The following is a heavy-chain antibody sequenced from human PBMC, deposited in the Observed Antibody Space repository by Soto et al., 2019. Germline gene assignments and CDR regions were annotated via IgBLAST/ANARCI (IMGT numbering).Heavy chain of an antibody. Sequence: GGSLRLSCAASGFTFTSFAMTWVRQAPGKGLEWVSGIGSTGRDTNYADSVKGRFTTSRDSSKNTLYLQMSSLRAEDTAVYYCAKQRRGADFDYWGQGTLVTVSS. D-gene: IGHD1-26*01. CDR2: IGSTGRDT. V-gene: IGHV3-23*05. CDR1: GFTFTSFA. J-gene: IGHJ4*02. CDR3: AKQRRGADFDY.